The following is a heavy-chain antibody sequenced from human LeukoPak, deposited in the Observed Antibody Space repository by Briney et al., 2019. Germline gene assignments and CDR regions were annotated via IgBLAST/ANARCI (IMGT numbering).Heavy chain of an antibody. V-gene: IGHV4-59*01. CDR1: GGSISSYY. CDR2: IYYSGST. Sequence: SETLSLTCTVSGGSISSYYWSWIRQPPGKGLEWIGYIYYSGSTNYNPSLKSRVTISVDTSKNQFSLKLSSVTAADTAVYYCAGEQQLVLGYWGQGTLVTVSS. CDR3: AGEQQLVLGY. D-gene: IGHD6-13*01. J-gene: IGHJ4*02.